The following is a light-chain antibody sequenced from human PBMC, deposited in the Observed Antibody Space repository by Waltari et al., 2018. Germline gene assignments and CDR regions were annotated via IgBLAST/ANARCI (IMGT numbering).Light chain of an antibody. Sequence: DIQMTQSPSTLSASVGARVTITCRASQTINTWLDWYQQKPGKAPNLLIYRTSTLESGVPSRVSGSGSGTEFTLTISSRQPDDFATYYCQQAWTFGQGTKVEIK. CDR1: QTINTW. J-gene: IGKJ1*01. CDR3: QQAWT. CDR2: RTS. V-gene: IGKV1-5*03.